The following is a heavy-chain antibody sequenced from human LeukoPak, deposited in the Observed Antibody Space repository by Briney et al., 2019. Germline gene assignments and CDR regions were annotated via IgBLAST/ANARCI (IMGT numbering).Heavy chain of an antibody. D-gene: IGHD3-16*01. CDR1: GDSIRNYY. CDR3: AKHFTGPGTYTPYFGMDV. J-gene: IGHJ6*02. CDR2: IYYSGST. Sequence: SETLSLTCTVSGDSIRNYYYSWIRQPPGKGLEWVGYIYYSGSTSYNPSLKSRVTISADTSKNQFSLKLSSVTAADTAMYYCAKHFTGPGTYTPYFGMDVWGQGTTVTVSS. V-gene: IGHV4-59*08.